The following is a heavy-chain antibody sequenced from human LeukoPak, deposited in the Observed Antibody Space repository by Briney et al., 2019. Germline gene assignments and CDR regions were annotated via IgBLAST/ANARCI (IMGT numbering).Heavy chain of an antibody. Sequence: NSSETQSLTCTVSGVSISSSNSYWGWIRQPPGKGLEWIGEINHSGSTNYNPSLKSRVTISVDTSKNQFSLKLSSVTAADTAVYYCARGFHPGKPNEGNYWGQGTLVTVSS. J-gene: IGHJ4*02. V-gene: IGHV4-39*07. CDR3: ARGFHPGKPNEGNY. CDR1: GVSISSSNSY. CDR2: INHSGST. D-gene: IGHD1-1*01.